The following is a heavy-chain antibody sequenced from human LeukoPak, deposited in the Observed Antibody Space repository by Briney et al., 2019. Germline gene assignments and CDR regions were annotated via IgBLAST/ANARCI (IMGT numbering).Heavy chain of an antibody. CDR3: ARNHGGWFDS. J-gene: IGHJ5*01. Sequence: SETLSLICTVSGGSIRNFYWSWIRQPPGKGLEWIGYIYYSGTTKYNPSLKSRVTISADTSKNQFSLKLNSVTAADTAAYYCARNHGGWFDSWGQGTLVTVSS. V-gene: IGHV4-59*01. CDR1: GGSIRNFY. D-gene: IGHD4-23*01. CDR2: IYYSGTT.